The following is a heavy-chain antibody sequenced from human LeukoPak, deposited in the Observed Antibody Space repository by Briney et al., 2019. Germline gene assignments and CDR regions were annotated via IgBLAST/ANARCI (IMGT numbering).Heavy chain of an antibody. CDR2: ISWDGGST. J-gene: IGHJ4*02. V-gene: IGHV3-43*01. D-gene: IGHD1-26*01. CDR3: AKDMGGGATMVFDY. Sequence: PGGSLRLSCAASGFTFDDYTMHWVRQAPGKGLEWVSLISWDGGSTYYADSVKGRFTISRDNSKNSLYLQMNSLRTEDTALYYCAKDMGGGATMVFDYWGQGTLVTVSS. CDR1: GFTFDDYT.